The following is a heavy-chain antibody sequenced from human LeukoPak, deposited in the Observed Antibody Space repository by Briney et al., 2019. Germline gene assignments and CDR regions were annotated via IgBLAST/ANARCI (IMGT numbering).Heavy chain of an antibody. D-gene: IGHD3-10*01. J-gene: IGHJ6*03. CDR2: IYYSGST. CDR3: ARRPTYYYGSGSPHYYMDV. V-gene: IGHV4-39*07. Sequence: SETLSLTCTVSGGSISSSSYYWGWIRQPPGKGLEWIGSIYYSGSTYYNPSLKSRVTISVDTPKNQFSLKLSSVTAADTAVYYCARRPTYYYGSGSPHYYMDVWGKGTTVTVSS. CDR1: GGSISSSSYY.